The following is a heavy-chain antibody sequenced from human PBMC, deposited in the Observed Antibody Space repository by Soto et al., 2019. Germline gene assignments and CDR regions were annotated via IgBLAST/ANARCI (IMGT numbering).Heavy chain of an antibody. J-gene: IGHJ6*02. Sequence: SETLSLTCTVSGGSISSSSYYWGWIRQPPGKGLEWIGSIYYSGSTYYNPSLKSRVTISVDTSKNQFSLKLSSVTAADTAVYYCARTQYYYGSGSYYYYYYYGMDVWGQGTTVTVSS. CDR3: ARTQYYYGSGSYYYYYYYGMDV. V-gene: IGHV4-39*01. D-gene: IGHD3-10*01. CDR2: IYYSGST. CDR1: GGSISSSSYY.